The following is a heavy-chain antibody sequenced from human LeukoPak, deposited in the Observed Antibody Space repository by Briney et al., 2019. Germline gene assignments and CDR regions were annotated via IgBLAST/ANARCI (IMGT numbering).Heavy chain of an antibody. CDR3: ARVAPSGYYLIDAFDI. V-gene: IGHV3-7*01. Sequence: GGSLRLSCAASGFTFSSYWMSWVRQAPGKGLEWVANIKQDGSEKYYVDPVKGRFTISRDNARNSLYLQMNSLRAEDTAVYYCARVAPSGYYLIDAFDIWGQGTMVTVSS. CDR2: IKQDGSEK. CDR1: GFTFSSYW. D-gene: IGHD3-22*01. J-gene: IGHJ3*02.